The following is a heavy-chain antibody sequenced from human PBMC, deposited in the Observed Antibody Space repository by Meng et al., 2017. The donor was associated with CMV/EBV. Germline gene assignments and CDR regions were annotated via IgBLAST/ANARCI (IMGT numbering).Heavy chain of an antibody. CDR1: GDTLTSYG. D-gene: IGHD3-9*01. V-gene: IGHV1-18*01. CDR2: ISAYNGNT. CDR3: ARDFDWLLRGAGDY. Sequence: VKVVTSGADVKDLGASVKVSCKASGDTLTSYGISWVRQAPGQGLEWMGWISAYNGNTNYAQKLQGRVTMTTDTSTSTAYMELRSLRSDDTAVYYCARDFDWLLRGAGDYWGQGTLVTVSS. J-gene: IGHJ4*02.